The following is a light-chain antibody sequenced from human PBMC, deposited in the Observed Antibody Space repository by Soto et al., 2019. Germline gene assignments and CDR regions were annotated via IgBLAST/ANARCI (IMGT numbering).Light chain of an antibody. J-gene: IGKJ2*01. CDR3: QQYNKWPPYT. CDR2: GAS. Sequence: EIVMTQSPATLSLSPGERATLSCRVSQSVSSSLAWYQQKPGQAPRLLMYGASTRATGIPARFSGSGSGTEFTLTISSLQSEDFAVYYCQQYNKWPPYTFGQGTKLEIK. V-gene: IGKV3-15*01. CDR1: QSVSSS.